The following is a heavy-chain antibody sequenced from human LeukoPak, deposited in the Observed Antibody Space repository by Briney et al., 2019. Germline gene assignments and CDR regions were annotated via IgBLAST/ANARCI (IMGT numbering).Heavy chain of an antibody. Sequence: GASVKVSCKASGGTFSSYAISWVRQAPGQGLEWMGGIIPIFGTANYAQKFQGRVTITADESTSTAYMELSSLRSEDTAVYYCAREVTTFVGFDYWGQGTLVTVSS. CDR1: GGTFSSYA. D-gene: IGHD3-16*01. V-gene: IGHV1-69*13. CDR3: AREVTTFVGFDY. J-gene: IGHJ4*02. CDR2: IIPIFGTA.